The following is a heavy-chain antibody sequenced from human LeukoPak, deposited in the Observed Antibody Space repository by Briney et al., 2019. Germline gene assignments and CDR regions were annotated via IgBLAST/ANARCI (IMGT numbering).Heavy chain of an antibody. CDR2: IYPGDSDT. J-gene: IGHJ4*02. V-gene: IGHV5-51*01. CDR1: GYRFTSYW. D-gene: IGHD4-23*01. CDR3: ARHNASTTDYGGNSGSVPPTY. Sequence: GESLKISCKGSGYRFTSYWIGWVRQMPGKGLERMGIIYPGDSDTRYSPSSQGQVTISADKSISTAYLQWSSLKASDTAMYYCARHNASTTDYGGNSGSVPPTYWGQGTLVTVSS.